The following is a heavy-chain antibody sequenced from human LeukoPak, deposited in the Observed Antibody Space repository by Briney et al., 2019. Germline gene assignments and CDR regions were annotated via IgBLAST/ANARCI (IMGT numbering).Heavy chain of an antibody. Sequence: GGSLRLSCAASGLTFSNYWMSWVRQAPGKVLEWVANIKQGGSETYYVDSVKGRFTISRDNAKNSLYLQMTSLRAEDTAVYFCVRDHYFVVGPAAGTFDIWGQGTMVTVSS. J-gene: IGHJ3*02. CDR1: GLTFSNYW. V-gene: IGHV3-7*01. D-gene: IGHD2-2*01. CDR2: IKQGGSET. CDR3: VRDHYFVVGPAAGTFDI.